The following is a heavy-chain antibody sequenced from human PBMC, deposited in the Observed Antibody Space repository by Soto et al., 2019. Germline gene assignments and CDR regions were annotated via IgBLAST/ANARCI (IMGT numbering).Heavy chain of an antibody. D-gene: IGHD2-15*01. CDR2: IIVGSGGT. J-gene: IGHJ3*02. CDR3: AVELYSGGPRCSFHX. CDR1: GFTFSNSA. Sequence: SVKVSCKTSGFTFSNSAVQWVRQARGQGLEWIGWIIVGSGGTKYAKSYQGRLTITRDTSTNTAYMELSSLGFEDTAVYYCAVELYSGGPRCSFHXWGQATTVTVS. V-gene: IGHV1-58*01.